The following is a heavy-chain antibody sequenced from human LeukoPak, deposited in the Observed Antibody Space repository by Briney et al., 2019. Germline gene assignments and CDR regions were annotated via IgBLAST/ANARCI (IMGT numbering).Heavy chain of an antibody. V-gene: IGHV4-59*01. J-gene: IGHJ4*02. CDR3: ARVPPLYFDTYYFDY. D-gene: IGHD3-9*01. CDR2: IYYSGGT. CDR1: GGSISSYY. Sequence: PSETLSLTCTVSGGSISSYYWSWIRQPPGKGLEWIGYIYYSGGTNYNPSLKSRVTISVDTSKNQFSLKLSSVTAADTAVYYCARVPPLYFDTYYFDYWGQGTLVTVSS.